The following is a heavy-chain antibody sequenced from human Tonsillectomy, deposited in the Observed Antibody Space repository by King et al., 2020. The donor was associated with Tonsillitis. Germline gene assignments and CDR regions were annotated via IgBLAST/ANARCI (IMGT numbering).Heavy chain of an antibody. J-gene: IGHJ4*02. CDR3: ARGGSGWPQAFDY. D-gene: IGHD6-19*01. CDR2: MYHSRST. CDR1: GGSVSSGGYS. V-gene: IGHV4-30-2*01. Sequence: QLQESGSGLVKPSQTLSLTCAVSGGSVSSGGYSWNWNRQAPGKGLEWIGYMYHSRSTYYNPSLQSRVTMSVDGSKNQFSLNLSSATAADTAVYYCARGGSGWPQAFDYWGQGTLVTVSS.